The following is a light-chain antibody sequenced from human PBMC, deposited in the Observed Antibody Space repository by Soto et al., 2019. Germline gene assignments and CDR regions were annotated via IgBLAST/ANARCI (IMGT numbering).Light chain of an antibody. CDR3: QQYNNWGYT. CDR2: GAS. V-gene: IGKV3-15*01. J-gene: IGKJ2*01. CDR1: QSVSSN. Sequence: EIVMTQSPATLSVSPGERATLSCRASQSVSSNLAWYQQQPGQAPRLLIYGASTSATGIPARFSGSGSGTEFTLTISSLQSEDLAVYYCQQYNNWGYTFGQGTKLEIK.